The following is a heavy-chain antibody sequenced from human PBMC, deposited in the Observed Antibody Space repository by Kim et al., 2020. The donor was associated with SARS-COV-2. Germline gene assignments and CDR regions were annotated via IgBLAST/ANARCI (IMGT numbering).Heavy chain of an antibody. D-gene: IGHD6-19*01. CDR3: ARRAIAVAGKEDFDY. Sequence: GESLKISCKGSGYSFTSYWISWVRQMPGKGLEWMGRIDPSDSYTNYSPSFQGHVTISADKSISTAYLQWSSLKASDTAMYYCARRAIAVAGKEDFDYWGQGTLVTVSS. J-gene: IGHJ4*02. CDR2: IDPSDSYT. V-gene: IGHV5-10-1*01. CDR1: GYSFTSYW.